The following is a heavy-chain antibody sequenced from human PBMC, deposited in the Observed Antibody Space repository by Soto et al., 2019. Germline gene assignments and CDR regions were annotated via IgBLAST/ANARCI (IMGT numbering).Heavy chain of an antibody. CDR3: AREGDPGTSFDY. Sequence: SVKVSCKASGGAFSSYAISWVRQAPGQGLEWMGGIIPIFGTANYAQKFQGRVTITADESTSTAYMELSSLRSEDTAVYYCAREGDPGTSFDYWGQGTLVTVSS. D-gene: IGHD1-7*01. CDR1: GGAFSSYA. CDR2: IIPIFGTA. J-gene: IGHJ4*02. V-gene: IGHV1-69*13.